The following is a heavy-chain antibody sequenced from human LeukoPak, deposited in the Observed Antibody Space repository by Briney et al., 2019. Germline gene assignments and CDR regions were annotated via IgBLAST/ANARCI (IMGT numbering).Heavy chain of an antibody. D-gene: IGHD6-19*01. CDR1: GDSVSSNSAA. CDR3: ARGPRNSSGWYYYYYGMDV. V-gene: IGHV6-1*01. Sequence: SQTLSLTCAISGDSVSSNSAAWNWIRQSPSRGLEWLGRTYYRSKWYNDYAVSVKSRITINPDTSKNQFSLQLNSVTPEDTAVYYCARGPRNSSGWYYYYYGMDVWGQGTTATVSS. J-gene: IGHJ6*02. CDR2: TYYRSKWYN.